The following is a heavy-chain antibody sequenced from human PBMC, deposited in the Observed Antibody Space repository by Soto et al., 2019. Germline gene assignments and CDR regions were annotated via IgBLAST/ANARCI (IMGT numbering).Heavy chain of an antibody. J-gene: IGHJ3*02. D-gene: IGHD6-19*01. Sequence: GGSLRLSCVASGFTFSSYIMNWVRQAPGKGLEWVSSISTSSSHMYYADSVKGRFTISRDNAQNSLFLQMNSLRGEDTAVYYCARRAMGSGWFDAFDIWGQGTVVTVSS. CDR3: ARRAMGSGWFDAFDI. CDR2: ISTSSSHM. V-gene: IGHV3-21*01. CDR1: GFTFSSYI.